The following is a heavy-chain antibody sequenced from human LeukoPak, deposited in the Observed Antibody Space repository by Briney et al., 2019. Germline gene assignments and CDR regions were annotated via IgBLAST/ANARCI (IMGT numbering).Heavy chain of an antibody. CDR3: ARAFFYDSIGGEGMDV. J-gene: IGHJ6*02. D-gene: IGHD3-22*01. V-gene: IGHV3-7*02. Sequence: GGSLRLSCAVSGFTFSNYWMSWVRQAPGKGLEWVANIKQDGSEKYYVDSVKGRFTISRDNAKNSLYLQVSSLRADDTAVYYCARAFFYDSIGGEGMDVWGLGTTVTVSS. CDR1: GFTFSNYW. CDR2: IKQDGSEK.